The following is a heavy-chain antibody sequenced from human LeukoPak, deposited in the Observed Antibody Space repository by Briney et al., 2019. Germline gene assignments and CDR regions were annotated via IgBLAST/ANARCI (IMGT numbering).Heavy chain of an antibody. V-gene: IGHV3-11*01. J-gene: IGHJ6*02. CDR2: ISTSSYTI. D-gene: IGHD5-12*01. Sequence: GGSLRLSCAASGLTFSGYYMSWIRQAPGKGLEWVSYISTSSYTIYCADSVMGRFTISRDNAKNSLYLQMNSLRADDTAVYYCARAGGLVATNYAMDVWGQGTTVTVSS. CDR1: GLTFSGYY. CDR3: ARAGGLVATNYAMDV.